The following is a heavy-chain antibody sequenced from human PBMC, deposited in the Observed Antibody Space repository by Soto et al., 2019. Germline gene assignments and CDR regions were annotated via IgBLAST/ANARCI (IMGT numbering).Heavy chain of an antibody. Sequence: ASVKVSCKASGYTFTDYYMHWVRQAPGQGLEWMVIINPSGGSPSYAQRFQGRITMTGDTSTSTVFLDLSSLRYEDTAVYYCARANSAPDYWGQGTLVTVSS. D-gene: IGHD6-13*01. CDR3: ARANSAPDY. CDR2: INPSGGSP. V-gene: IGHV1-46*01. J-gene: IGHJ4*02. CDR1: GYTFTDYY.